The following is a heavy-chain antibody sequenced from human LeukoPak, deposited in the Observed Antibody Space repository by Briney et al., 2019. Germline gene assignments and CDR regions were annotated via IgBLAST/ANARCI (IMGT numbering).Heavy chain of an antibody. CDR2: IYYSGNT. CDR3: ARHSLDIVVVISATDSWFDA. J-gene: IGHJ5*02. CDR1: GDSISSRSFY. D-gene: IGHD2-15*01. Sequence: PSETLSLTCSVSGDSISSRSFYWGWIRQPPGTGLEWIGSIYYSGNTYYNPSLKSRVTLSVDTSKNQFSLKLSSVTAADTAVYYCARHSLDIVVVISATDSWFDAWGQGTLVTVSS. V-gene: IGHV4-39*01.